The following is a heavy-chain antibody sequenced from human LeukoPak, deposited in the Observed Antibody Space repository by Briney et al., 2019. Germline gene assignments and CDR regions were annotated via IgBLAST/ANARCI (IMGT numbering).Heavy chain of an antibody. CDR2: ISSSSSYI. J-gene: IGHJ4*02. V-gene: IGHV3-21*01. Sequence: GGSLRLSCAASGFTFSSYSMNWVRQAPGKGLEWVSSISSSSSYIYYADSVKGRFTISRDNAKNSLYLQMNRLRAEDTAVYYCATHCSGGSCYPQAFDYWGQGTLVTVSS. CDR3: ATHCSGGSCYPQAFDY. D-gene: IGHD2-15*01. CDR1: GFTFSSYS.